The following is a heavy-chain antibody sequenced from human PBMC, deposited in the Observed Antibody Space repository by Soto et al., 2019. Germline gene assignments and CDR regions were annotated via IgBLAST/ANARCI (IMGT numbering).Heavy chain of an antibody. CDR1: GLPFSSYG. V-gene: IGHV3-30*18. D-gene: IGHD5-18*01. J-gene: IGHJ4*02. CDR2: ISSDGSNK. CDR3: AKDASYGFDY. Sequence: QVQLVESGGGVVQPGKSLRLSCAASGLPFSSYGMHWVRQAPGKGLEWVAVISSDGSNKYYADSVKGRFTISRDNSKNTLYLQMNSLRAEDTAVYYCAKDASYGFDYWGQGTLVTVSS.